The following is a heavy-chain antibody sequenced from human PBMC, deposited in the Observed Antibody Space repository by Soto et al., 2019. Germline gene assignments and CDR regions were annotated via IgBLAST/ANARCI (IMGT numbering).Heavy chain of an antibody. V-gene: IGHV3-48*02. CDR1: GFTFSTYS. J-gene: IGHJ4*02. Sequence: EVQLVESGGGLLQPGGSLRLSCAVSGFTFSTYSMNWVRQAPGKGLEWVSYISSSSSTIYYADSVKGRFTISRDNAKNSLYLQMNSLRDEDTAVYYCARAPGTPAPGPRFDYWGQGTLVTVSS. CDR3: ARAPGTPAPGPRFDY. D-gene: IGHD1-7*01. CDR2: ISSSSSTI.